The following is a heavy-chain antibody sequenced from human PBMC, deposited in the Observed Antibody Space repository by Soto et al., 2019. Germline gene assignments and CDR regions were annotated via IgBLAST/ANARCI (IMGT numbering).Heavy chain of an antibody. Sequence: RASVKVSCKASGGTFSSYAISWVRQAPGQGLEWMGGIIPIFGTANYAQKFQGRVTITADESTSTGYMELSSLRSEDTAVYYWASGVRYDFWRGYSPRRSRYYYYGMDVWGQGTTVTVSS. CDR1: GGTFSSYA. V-gene: IGHV1-69*13. CDR3: ASGVRYDFWRGYSPRRSRYYYYGMDV. J-gene: IGHJ6*02. CDR2: IIPIFGTA. D-gene: IGHD3-3*01.